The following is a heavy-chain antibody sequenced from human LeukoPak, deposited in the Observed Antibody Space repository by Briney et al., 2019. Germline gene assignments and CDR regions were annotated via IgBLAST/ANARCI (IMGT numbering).Heavy chain of an antibody. V-gene: IGHV4-4*02. CDR1: SGSISSGNW. J-gene: IGHJ5*02. Sequence: SGTLSLTCAVSSGSISSGNWWSWVRQPPGKGLEWIGEIYHSGSTNYNPSLKSRVTISLDTSNSQVSLNLTSVTAADTAMYYCAARSVKHNWFDPWGQGTLVTVSS. D-gene: IGHD4-17*01. CDR3: AARSVKHNWFDP. CDR2: IYHSGST.